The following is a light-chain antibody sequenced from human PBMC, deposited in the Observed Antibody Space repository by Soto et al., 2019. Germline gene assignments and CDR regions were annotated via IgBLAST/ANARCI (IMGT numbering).Light chain of an antibody. CDR2: SAS. Sequence: ETVMSQAPATLSVSPWETATLSCRASQSVSSKLAWYQQKPGQAPRLLIHSASTRATGIPARFSGSGSGTEFTLTISSLQSEDFAVYYCQQYNNWPPITFGQGTRLEI. V-gene: IGKV3-15*01. J-gene: IGKJ5*01. CDR1: QSVSSK. CDR3: QQYNNWPPIT.